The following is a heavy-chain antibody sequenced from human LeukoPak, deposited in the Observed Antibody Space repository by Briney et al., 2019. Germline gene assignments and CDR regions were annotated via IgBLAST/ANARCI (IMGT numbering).Heavy chain of an antibody. CDR3: ARDQATYNDFWNGYFFDS. J-gene: IGHJ4*02. Sequence: SETLSLTCAVYGGSFSGYYWSWIRQPPGKGLEWIGEINHSGSTNYNPSLKSRVTISVDKSKNQFSLKLSSVTAVDTAVYFCARDQATYNDFWNGYFFDSWGQGTLVTVSS. CDR1: GGSFSGYY. D-gene: IGHD3-3*01. CDR2: INHSGST. V-gene: IGHV4-34*01.